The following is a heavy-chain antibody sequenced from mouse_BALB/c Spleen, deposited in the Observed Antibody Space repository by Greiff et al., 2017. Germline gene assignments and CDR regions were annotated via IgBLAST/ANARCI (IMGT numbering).Heavy chain of an antibody. J-gene: IGHJ3*01. CDR3: TRPGYGNYVWFAY. CDR2: IYPGSGST. V-gene: IGHV1S22*01. Sequence: LQQPGSELVRPGASVKLSCKASGYTFTSYWMHWVKQRPGQGLEWIGNIYPGSGSTNYDEKFKSKATLTVDTSSSTAYMQLSSLTSEDSAVYYCTRPGYGNYVWFAYWGQGTLVTVSA. CDR1: GYTFTSYW. D-gene: IGHD2-10*02.